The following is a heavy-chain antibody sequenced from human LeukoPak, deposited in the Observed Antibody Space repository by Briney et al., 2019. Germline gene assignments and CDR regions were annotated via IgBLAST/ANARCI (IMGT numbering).Heavy chain of an antibody. CDR3: ARDKPPYCSGGSCYAPWYFDL. D-gene: IGHD2-15*01. V-gene: IGHV4-59*01. CDR1: GGSISSYY. Sequence: PSETLSLTCTVSGGSISSYYWSWIRQPPGKGLEWIGYIYYSGSTNYNPSLKSRVTISVDTSKNQFSLKLSSVTAADTAVYYCARDKPPYCSGGSCYAPWYFDLWGRGTLVTVSS. CDR2: IYYSGST. J-gene: IGHJ2*01.